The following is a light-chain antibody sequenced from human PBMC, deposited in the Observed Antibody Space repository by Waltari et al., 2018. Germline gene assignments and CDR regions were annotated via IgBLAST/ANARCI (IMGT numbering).Light chain of an antibody. J-gene: IGKJ4*01. Sequence: DIVLTQSPLSLPVTPGEAASISCSFNQSLLHRDGNTYLGGYLQRPGQSPQLRIYWGSNGASGVPDRFSGSGSGTDFTLKISRVEADDVGIYYCMQGLQSPTFGGGTKVEIK. CDR2: WGS. V-gene: IGKV2-28*01. CDR1: QSLLHRDGNTY. CDR3: MQGLQSPT.